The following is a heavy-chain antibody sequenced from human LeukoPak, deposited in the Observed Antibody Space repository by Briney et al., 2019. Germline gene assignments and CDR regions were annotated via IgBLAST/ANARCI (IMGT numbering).Heavy chain of an antibody. CDR3: AGRKEVDTAMVPFDY. CDR1: GGSISSGSYY. Sequence: SQTLSLTCTVSGGSISSGSYYWSWIRQPAGKGLEWIGRIYTSGSTNYNPSLKSRVTISVDTSKNQFSLKLSSVTAADTAVYYCAGRKEVDTAMVPFDYWGQGTLVTVSS. V-gene: IGHV4-61*02. J-gene: IGHJ4*02. CDR2: IYTSGST. D-gene: IGHD5-18*01.